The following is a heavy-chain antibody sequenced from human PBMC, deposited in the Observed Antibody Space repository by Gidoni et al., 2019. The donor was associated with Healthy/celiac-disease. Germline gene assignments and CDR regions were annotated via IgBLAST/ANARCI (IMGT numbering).Heavy chain of an antibody. V-gene: IGHV1-3*05. CDR1: GYTFPSYA. CDR3: ARVQKGNSGYYFDY. CDR2: INAGNGNT. D-gene: IGHD5-12*01. J-gene: IGHJ4*02. Sequence: QVQLVQSGAEEKKPGASVKVSCKASGYTFPSYAMHWVRQAPGQRLEWMGWINAGNGNTKYSQKFQGRVTITRDTSASTAYMELSSLRSEDTAVYYCARVQKGNSGYYFDYWGQGTLVTVSS.